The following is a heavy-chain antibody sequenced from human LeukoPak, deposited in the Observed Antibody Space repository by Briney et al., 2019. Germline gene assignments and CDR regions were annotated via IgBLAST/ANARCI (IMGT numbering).Heavy chain of an antibody. CDR3: ARDLITVTKGFDI. J-gene: IGHJ3*02. Sequence: SETLSLTCTVSGGPISRNSYYWGWIRQSPGKGLEWVAIFYYSGTTFKNPSLKSRVTISVDPSQNQFSLNLKSVTAADTAVYYCARDLITVTKGFDIWGQGTMVSVSS. V-gene: IGHV4-39*07. CDR2: FYYSGTT. CDR1: GGPISRNSYY. D-gene: IGHD4-17*01.